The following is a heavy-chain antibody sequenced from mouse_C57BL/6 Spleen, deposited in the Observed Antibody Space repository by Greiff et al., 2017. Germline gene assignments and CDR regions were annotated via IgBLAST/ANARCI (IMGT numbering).Heavy chain of an antibody. V-gene: IGHV1-47*01. CDR2: FHPYNDDT. D-gene: IGHD1-1*01. CDR3: ARLYVHYAMDY. Sequence: VQGVESGAELVKPGASVKMSCKASGYTFTTYPIEWMKQNHGKSLEWIGNFHPYNDDTKYNEKFKGKATLTVEKSSSTVYVELSRLTSDDSAVYYCARLYVHYAMDYWGQGTSVTVSS. J-gene: IGHJ4*01. CDR1: GYTFTTYP.